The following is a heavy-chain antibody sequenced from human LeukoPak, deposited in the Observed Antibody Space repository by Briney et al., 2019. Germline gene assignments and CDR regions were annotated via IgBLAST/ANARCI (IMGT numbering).Heavy chain of an antibody. CDR1: GLTFSSYA. J-gene: IGHJ6*03. Sequence: GGSLRLSCAASGLTFSSYAMHWVRQAPGKGLEWVAVISYDGSNKYYADSVKGRFTISRDNSKNTLYLQMNSLRAEDTAVYYCARDWIGGGAHYYYYYMDVWGKGTTVTVSS. D-gene: IGHD3-16*01. CDR2: ISYDGSNK. CDR3: ARDWIGGGAHYYYYYMDV. V-gene: IGHV3-30*01.